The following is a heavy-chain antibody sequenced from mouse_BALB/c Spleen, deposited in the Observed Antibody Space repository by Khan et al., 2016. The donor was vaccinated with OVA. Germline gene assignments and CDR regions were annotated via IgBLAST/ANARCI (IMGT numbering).Heavy chain of an antibody. CDR3: ARISSYWYSDV. CDR2: INTYTGEP. CDR1: GYTFTNYG. D-gene: IGHD6-2*01. V-gene: IGHV9-1*02. J-gene: IGHJ1*01. Sequence: LVESGPELKKPGETVKISCKASGYTFTNYGMNWVKQAPGKGLKWMGWINTYTGEPTYADDFKGRFVFSLKTSASTAYLQISNLKNEDMTTYFCARISSYWYSDVWGAGTTVTVSS.